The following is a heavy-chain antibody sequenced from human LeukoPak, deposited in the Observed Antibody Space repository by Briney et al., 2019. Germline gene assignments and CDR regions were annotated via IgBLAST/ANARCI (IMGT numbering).Heavy chain of an antibody. D-gene: IGHD3-3*01. Sequence: GGSLRLSCAASGFTFSSYVMNWFRQAPGKGLEWVSGLGGNGFNTYYADSVKGRFTVSRDNSKNTLYLQMNSLRAEDTAVYYCAKNLRIRFVSDVFDIWGQGTMATVSS. CDR1: GFTFSSYV. CDR3: AKNLRIRFVSDVFDI. CDR2: LGGNGFNT. J-gene: IGHJ3*02. V-gene: IGHV3-23*01.